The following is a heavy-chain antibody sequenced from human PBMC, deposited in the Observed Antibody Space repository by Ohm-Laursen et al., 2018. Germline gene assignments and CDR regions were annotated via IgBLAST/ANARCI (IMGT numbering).Heavy chain of an antibody. V-gene: IGHV3-30*18. CDR2: ISYDGSNK. CDR1: GFTFSSYA. D-gene: IGHD6-13*01. J-gene: IGHJ6*02. CDR3: AKAASAGSRYYYYAMDV. Sequence: SLRLSCSASGFTFSSYAMSWVRQAPGKGLEWVAIISYDGSNKYSADSVKGRFTISRDNSKNTLYLQMNSLRAEDTAVYYCAKAASAGSRYYYYAMDVWGQGTTVTVSS.